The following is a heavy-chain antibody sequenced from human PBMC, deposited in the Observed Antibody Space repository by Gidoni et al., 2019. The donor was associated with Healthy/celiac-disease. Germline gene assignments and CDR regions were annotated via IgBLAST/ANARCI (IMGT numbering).Heavy chain of an antibody. V-gene: IGHV3-48*01. D-gene: IGHD1-26*01. J-gene: IGHJ4*02. CDR3: ARDHRDGSYRYFDY. CDR2: ISSSSSTI. CDR1: GFTFSSYS. Sequence: EVQLVESGGGLVQPGGSLRLSCEASGFTFSSYSMNWVRQAPGKGLEWVSYISSSSSTIYYADSVKGRFTISRDNAKNSLYLQMNSLRAEDTAVYYGARDHRDGSYRYFDYWGQGTLVTVSS.